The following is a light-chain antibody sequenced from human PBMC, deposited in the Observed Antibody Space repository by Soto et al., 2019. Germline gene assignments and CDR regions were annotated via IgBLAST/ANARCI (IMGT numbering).Light chain of an antibody. CDR2: SAS. J-gene: IGKJ2*01. CDR3: QQYNNWPLYT. CDR1: QGGCRN. Sequence: IGVKQSPGPLVVVPGERGTLSCRARQGGCRNFAWYQQRPGQAPRLLIYSASTRATDIPARFTGRGSGTEFTLTISSLQSEDFAVYFCQQYNNWPLYTFGQGTKLEI. V-gene: IGKV3-15*01.